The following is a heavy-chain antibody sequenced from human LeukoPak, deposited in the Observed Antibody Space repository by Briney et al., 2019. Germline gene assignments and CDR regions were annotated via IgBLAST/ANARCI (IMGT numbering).Heavy chain of an antibody. J-gene: IGHJ4*02. CDR3: AKKPGGNYPFDY. V-gene: IGHV3-23*01. CDR1: GFTFSRYG. D-gene: IGHD2-8*02. CDR2: ISVSGGST. Sequence: PGGSLRLSCAASGFTFSRYGMHWVRQAPGGGLEWVAVISVSGGSTYYADSVKGRFTISRDNSKNTVYLQMNSLRAADTALYYCAKKPGGNYPFDYWGQGTLVTVSS.